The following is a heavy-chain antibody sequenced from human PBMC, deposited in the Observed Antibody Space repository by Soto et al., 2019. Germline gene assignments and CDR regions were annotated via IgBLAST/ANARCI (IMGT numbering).Heavy chain of an antibody. V-gene: IGHV4-31*03. Sequence: SETLSLTCSVSGAALSSGNYYWSWIRQVPGKGLEWIGHIYVTGAVDYNPSLRDRITISQDTSERQFSLNLRLVTAADTAVYYCARLRIATNNYKWFDPWGQGTLVTVSS. J-gene: IGHJ5*02. CDR3: ARLRIATNNYKWFDP. D-gene: IGHD2-21*01. CDR1: GAALSSGNYY. CDR2: IYVTGAV.